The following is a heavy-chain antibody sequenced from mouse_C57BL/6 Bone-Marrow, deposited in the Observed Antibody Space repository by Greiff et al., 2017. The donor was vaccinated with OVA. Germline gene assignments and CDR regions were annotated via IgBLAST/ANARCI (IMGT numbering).Heavy chain of an antibody. CDR2: IHPTSGST. CDR3: AKEEDYYYGSSPLCYAMDY. V-gene: IGHV1-64*01. D-gene: IGHD1-1*01. J-gene: IGHJ4*01. Sequence: QVQLQQPGAELVKPGASVTLSCKASGYTFTSYWMHWVKQRPGQGLAWIGMIHPTSGSTNYNEKFKSKATLTVDKSSGTAYMQLSSLTSEDSAVYYCAKEEDYYYGSSPLCYAMDYWGQGTSVTVSS. CDR1: GYTFTSYW.